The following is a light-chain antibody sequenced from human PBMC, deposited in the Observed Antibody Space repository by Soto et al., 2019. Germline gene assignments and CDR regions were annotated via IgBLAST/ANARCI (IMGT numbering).Light chain of an antibody. CDR2: GTS. J-gene: IGKJ5*01. Sequence: EIVMTHSPATLSVSPGERVPLSCRASQSVSSNLAWYQQKPGQAPRLLIYGTSTRATGIPANFSGSGSGTEFTLTISSLQSEDFAVYYCQQYDNWPPTFGQGTRLEIK. V-gene: IGKV3-15*01. CDR3: QQYDNWPPT. CDR1: QSVSSN.